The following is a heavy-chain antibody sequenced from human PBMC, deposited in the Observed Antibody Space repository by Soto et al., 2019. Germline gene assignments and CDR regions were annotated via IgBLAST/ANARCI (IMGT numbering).Heavy chain of an antibody. D-gene: IGHD3-10*01. CDR1: GIPVSSNY. V-gene: IGHV3-53*04. CDR3: ARDGPYYYASRMDV. CDR2: LHSGGDT. Sequence: EVQVVESGGGLVQPGGSLRLSCAASGIPVSSNYMTWVRQAPGKGLEWVSVLHSGGDTYYANSVKGRFTISRHDSTNTLFLHMNSLTAEDTAVYYCARDGPYYYASRMDVWGQGTTVTVSS. J-gene: IGHJ6*02.